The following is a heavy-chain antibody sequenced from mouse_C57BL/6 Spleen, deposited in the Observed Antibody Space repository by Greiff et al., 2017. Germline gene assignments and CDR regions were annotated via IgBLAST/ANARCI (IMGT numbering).Heavy chain of an antibody. Sequence: QVQLQQPGAELVKPGASVKMSCKASGYTFTSYWITWVKQRPGQGLEWIGDIYPGSGSTNYNEKFKSKATLTVDTSSSTAYMQLSSLTSEDSAVYYCARSDDYDEDYAMDYWGQGTSVTVSS. CDR2: IYPGSGST. CDR3: ARSDDYDEDYAMDY. D-gene: IGHD2-4*01. V-gene: IGHV1-55*01. CDR1: GYTFTSYW. J-gene: IGHJ4*01.